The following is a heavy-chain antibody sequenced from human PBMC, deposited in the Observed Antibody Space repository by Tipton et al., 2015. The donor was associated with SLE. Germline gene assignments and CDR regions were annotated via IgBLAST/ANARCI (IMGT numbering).Heavy chain of an antibody. D-gene: IGHD3-22*01. J-gene: IGHJ5*02. CDR3: ATMVNYYDSRPDNWFDP. CDR2: IYHSGST. Sequence: TLSLTCAVSGGSFSIYYWRWIRQPPGKGLEWIGEIYHSGSTNYNPSLKSRVTISVDTSKNQFSLKLSSVTAVDTAVYYFATMVNYYDSRPDNWFDPWGQGTLVTVSS. V-gene: IGHV4-34*01. CDR1: GGSFSIYY.